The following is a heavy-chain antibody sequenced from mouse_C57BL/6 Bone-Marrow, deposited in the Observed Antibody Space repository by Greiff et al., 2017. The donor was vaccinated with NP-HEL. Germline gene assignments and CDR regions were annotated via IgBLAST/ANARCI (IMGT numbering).Heavy chain of an antibody. CDR2: IYPGSGNT. D-gene: IGHD2-3*01. V-gene: IGHV1-76*01. CDR1: GYTFTDYY. Sequence: QVQLQQSGAELVRPGASVKLSCKASGYTFTDYYINWVKQRPGQGLEWIARIYPGSGNTYYNEKFKGKATLTAEKSSSTAYMQLSSLTSEDSAVYFCAKRDGYYDYFDYWGQGTTLTVSS. CDR3: AKRDGYYDYFDY. J-gene: IGHJ2*01.